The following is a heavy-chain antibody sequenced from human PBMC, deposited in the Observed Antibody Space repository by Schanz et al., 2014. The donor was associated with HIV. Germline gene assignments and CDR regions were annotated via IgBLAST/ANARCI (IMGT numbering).Heavy chain of an antibody. D-gene: IGHD1-1*01. Sequence: QVQLVQSGAEVKKPGSSVKVSCKPSGGTLTNYAISWVRQAPGQGLEWMGGIVPMLGKTRYAQKFQGRVAITADKSTGTVYMDLGSLTSEDTAVYFCARDIKYDDPFQYGMDVWGQGTTVSVSS. V-gene: IGHV1-69*04. J-gene: IGHJ6*02. CDR3: ARDIKYDDPFQYGMDV. CDR2: IVPMLGKT. CDR1: GGTLTNYA.